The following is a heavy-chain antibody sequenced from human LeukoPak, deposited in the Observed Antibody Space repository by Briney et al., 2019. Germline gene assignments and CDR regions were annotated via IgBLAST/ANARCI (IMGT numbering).Heavy chain of an antibody. CDR3: ATRRKDDSSSYYHFNY. D-gene: IGHD3-22*01. CDR1: GFTFSSYV. Sequence: GGSLRLSCAASGFTFSSYVMHWVRQAPGKGLEWVAIISYDGSNEYYADSVKGRFTISRDNSKNTLYLQMSSLRVDDTAVYYCATRRKDDSSSYYHFNYWGQGTLVTVSS. CDR2: ISYDGSNE. V-gene: IGHV3-30*04. J-gene: IGHJ4*02.